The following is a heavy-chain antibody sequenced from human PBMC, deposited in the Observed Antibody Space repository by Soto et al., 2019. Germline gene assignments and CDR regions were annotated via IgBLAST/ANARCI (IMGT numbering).Heavy chain of an antibody. Sequence: QVQLVQSGAEVEKPGASVKVSCKASGYTFTGYYMHWVRQAPGQGLEWMGWINPNSGGTKYAQRFQGRVTLTRGTSINTAYMELSRLTSDDTAVYYCARERRYSGSGSYYDPDYWGQGTLVTVSS. J-gene: IGHJ4*02. D-gene: IGHD3-10*01. CDR2: INPNSGGT. CDR3: ARERRYSGSGSYYDPDY. CDR1: GYTFTGYY. V-gene: IGHV1-2*02.